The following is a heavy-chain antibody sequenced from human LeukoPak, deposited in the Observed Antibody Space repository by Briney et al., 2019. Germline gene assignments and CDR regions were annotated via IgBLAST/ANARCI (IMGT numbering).Heavy chain of an antibody. D-gene: IGHD3-22*01. V-gene: IGHV3-23*01. CDR2: ISGSGGST. J-gene: IGHJ4*02. CDR3: ARDGSADYYDSSGYYTYYFDY. CDR1: GFTFSSYA. Sequence: GGSLRLSCAASGFTFSSYAMSWVRQAPGKGLEWVSAISGSGGSTYYADSVKGRFTISRDNSKNTLYLQMNSLRAEDTAVYYCARDGSADYYDSSGYYTYYFDYWGQGTLVTVSS.